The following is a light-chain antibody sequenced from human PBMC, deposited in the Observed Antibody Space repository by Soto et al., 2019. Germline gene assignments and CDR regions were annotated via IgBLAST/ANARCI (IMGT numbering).Light chain of an antibody. CDR3: QQYNIYPPT. J-gene: IGKJ1*01. CDR1: QSISSW. V-gene: IGKV1-5*03. Sequence: DIQMTQSPSTLSASIGDRVTITCRASQSISSWLAWYQQKPGKAPSVLIYRASRLQSEVPSRFSGSGSGTEFTLTISSLQPDDSATYYCQQYNIYPPTFGQGTTLEVK. CDR2: RAS.